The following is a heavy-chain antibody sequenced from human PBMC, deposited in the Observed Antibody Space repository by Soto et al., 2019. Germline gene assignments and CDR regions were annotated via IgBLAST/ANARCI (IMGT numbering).Heavy chain of an antibody. CDR1: GFTFSSYG. CDR2: ISYDGRNK. Sequence: GGSLRLSCAASGFTFSSYGIHWVRQAPGKGLEWVAVISYDGRNKYYADSVKGRFTISRDNSKNTLNLQMNSLRADDTAVYYCARALYSYGNYWGQGTLVTVSS. CDR3: ARALYSYGNY. D-gene: IGHD5-18*01. V-gene: IGHV3-30*03. J-gene: IGHJ4*02.